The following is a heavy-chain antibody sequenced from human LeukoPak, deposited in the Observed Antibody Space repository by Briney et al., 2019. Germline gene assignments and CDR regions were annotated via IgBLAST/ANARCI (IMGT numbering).Heavy chain of an antibody. D-gene: IGHD1-26*01. Sequence: SETLSLTCTVSGGSISSSSYYWGWIRQPPGKGLEWIGSIYYSGSTNYNPSLKSRVTISVDTSKNQFSLKLSSVTAADTAVYYCAREWELLLFAFDIWGQGTMVTVSS. V-gene: IGHV4-39*07. CDR2: IYYSGST. J-gene: IGHJ3*02. CDR1: GGSISSSSYY. CDR3: AREWELLLFAFDI.